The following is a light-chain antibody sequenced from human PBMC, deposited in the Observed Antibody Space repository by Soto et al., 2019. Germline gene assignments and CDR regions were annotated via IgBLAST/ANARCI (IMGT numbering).Light chain of an antibody. CDR3: HQYNGWPRT. CDR1: QSISNN. V-gene: IGKV3-15*01. CDR2: GAS. Sequence: EIVMTQSPATLAVSPGERATLSCRASQSISNNLAWYQQKPGQAPSLLFYGASNRASGVPARFSGSGSGTEFTLTISSLQSEEFAIYYCHQYNGWPRTFGQGTKVDIK. J-gene: IGKJ1*01.